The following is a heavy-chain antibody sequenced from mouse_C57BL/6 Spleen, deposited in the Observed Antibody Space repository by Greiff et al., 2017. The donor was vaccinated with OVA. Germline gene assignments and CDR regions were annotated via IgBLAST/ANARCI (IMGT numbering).Heavy chain of an antibody. J-gene: IGHJ4*01. V-gene: IGHV1-81*01. CDR2: IFPGSGNT. CDR3: ARWRSYCGSSAMDY. CDR1: GYTFTSYG. Sequence: QVQLQQSGAELARPGASVKLSCKASGYTFTSYGISWVKQRTGQGLEWIGEIFPGSGNTYYNEKFKGKATLTADTSSSTAYMKLRSLPSEDPAVYFCARWRSYCGSSAMDYWGQGTSVTVSS. D-gene: IGHD1-1*01.